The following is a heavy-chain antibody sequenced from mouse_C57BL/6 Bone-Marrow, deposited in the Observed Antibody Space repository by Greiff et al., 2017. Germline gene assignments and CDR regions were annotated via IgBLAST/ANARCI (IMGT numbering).Heavy chain of an antibody. CDR2: SSSGGSYT. J-gene: IGHJ3*01. CDR1: GFTFSSYG. CDR3: ARQPY. Sequence: EVQGVESGGDLVKPGGSLKLSCAASGFTFSSYGMSWVRQTPDKRLEWVATSSSGGSYTYYPDSVKGRFTISRDNAKNTLYLQMSSLKSEDTAMYYCARQPYWGQGTLVTVSA. V-gene: IGHV5-6*01.